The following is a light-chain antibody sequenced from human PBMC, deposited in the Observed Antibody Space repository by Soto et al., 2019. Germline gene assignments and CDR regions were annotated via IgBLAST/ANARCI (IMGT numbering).Light chain of an antibody. CDR1: QSVSSTY. V-gene: IGKV3-20*01. CDR2: GAS. CDR3: QQYGSLPYT. Sequence: EIVLTQSPGTLSLSPGERVTLSCRASQSVSSTYLAWYQQKPGQAPRLLIYGASSRDTGIPDSFSGRESGTDFTLTISRLEPEDFAVYICQQYGSLPYTFGQGTKLEIK. J-gene: IGKJ2*01.